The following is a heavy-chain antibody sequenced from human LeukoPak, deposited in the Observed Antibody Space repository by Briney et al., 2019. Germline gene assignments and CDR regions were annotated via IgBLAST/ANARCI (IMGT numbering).Heavy chain of an antibody. CDR3: VKPSSGWYADGPADFDY. V-gene: IGHV3-64D*09. Sequence: GGSLRLSCSASGFTFSSYAMHWVRQAPGKGLEYVSAISSNGGSTYYADSVKGRFTISRDNSKNTLYLQMSSLRAEDTAVYYCVKPSSGWYADGPADFDYWGQGTLVIVSS. CDR1: GFTFSSYA. D-gene: IGHD6-19*01. J-gene: IGHJ4*02. CDR2: ISSNGGST.